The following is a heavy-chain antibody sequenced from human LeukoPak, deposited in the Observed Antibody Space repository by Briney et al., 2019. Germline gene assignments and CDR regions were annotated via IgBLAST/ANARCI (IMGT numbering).Heavy chain of an antibody. CDR2: IYYSGST. J-gene: IGHJ5*02. V-gene: IGHV4-39*07. Sequence: SETLSLTCTVSGGSISSSSYYWGWIRQPPGKGLEWIGSIYYSGSTYYNPSPKSRVTISVDTSKNQFSLKLSSVTAADTAVYYCARDFEATWSWGQGTLVTVSS. CDR3: ARDFEATWS. CDR1: GGSISSSSYY. D-gene: IGHD5-12*01.